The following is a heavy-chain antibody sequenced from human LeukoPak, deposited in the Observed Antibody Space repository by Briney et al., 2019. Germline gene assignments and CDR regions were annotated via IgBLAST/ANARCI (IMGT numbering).Heavy chain of an antibody. CDR3: ARARHVGSSTDAFDI. V-gene: IGHV1-18*01. Sequence: AASVKVSCKASGHTFINYGIGWVRQAPGQGLEWMGWTSDYMGNRNTDYAQKFQGRVSMNTDSSTSTAYMELRGLTSDDTAVYYCARARHVGSSTDAFDIWGQGTMVTVSS. CDR2: TSDYMGNRNT. J-gene: IGHJ3*02. CDR1: GHTFINYG. D-gene: IGHD1-26*01.